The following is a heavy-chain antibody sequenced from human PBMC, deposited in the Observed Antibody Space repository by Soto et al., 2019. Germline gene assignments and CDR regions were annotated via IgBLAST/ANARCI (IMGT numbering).Heavy chain of an antibody. CDR1: GFTFSTYA. Sequence: GGSLRLSCAASGFTFSTYAMSWVRQAPGKGLEWVSSISSGGTTTFYAASVEGRFTISRDKSKNTLYLQMNGLRADDTAVYYCAKEGGSIGGWFGRKFDSWGQGTQVTVSS. D-gene: IGHD3-16*01. J-gene: IGHJ4*02. CDR3: AKEGGSIGGWFGRKFDS. CDR2: ISSGGTTT. V-gene: IGHV3-23*01.